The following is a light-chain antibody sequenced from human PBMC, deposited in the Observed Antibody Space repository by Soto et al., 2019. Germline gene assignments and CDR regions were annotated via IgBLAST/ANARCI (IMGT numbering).Light chain of an antibody. CDR3: CSYAGTYAFVM. J-gene: IGLJ3*02. V-gene: IGLV2-11*01. Sequence: QSVLTQPRSVSGSPGQSVTISCTGTSSDVGGYNYVSWYQEHPGKAPKLMIYDVSKRPSGVPDRFSGSKSGNTASLTISGLQAEDEADYYCCSYAGTYAFVMFGGGTKLTV. CDR2: DVS. CDR1: SSDVGGYNY.